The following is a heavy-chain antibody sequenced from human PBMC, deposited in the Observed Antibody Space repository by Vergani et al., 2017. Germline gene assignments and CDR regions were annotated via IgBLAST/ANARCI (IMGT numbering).Heavy chain of an antibody. CDR2: IIPILGIA. Sequence: QVQLVQSGAEVKKPGSSVTVSCKASGGTFSSYTISWVRQAPGQGLEWMGRIIPILGIANYAQKFQGRVTITADKSTRTAYMELSSLRSEDTAVYYWARVGYGSGWSFDYWGQGTLVTVSS. CDR3: ARVGYGSGWSFDY. J-gene: IGHJ4*02. D-gene: IGHD3-10*01. V-gene: IGHV1-69*02. CDR1: GGTFSSYT.